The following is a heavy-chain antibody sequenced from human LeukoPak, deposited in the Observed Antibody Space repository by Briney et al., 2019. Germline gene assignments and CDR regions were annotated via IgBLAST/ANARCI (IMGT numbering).Heavy chain of an antibody. Sequence: SETLSLTCAVYGGSFSGYYWSWIRQPPGKGLEWIGEINHSGSTNYNPSLKSRVTISVDTSKNHFSLKLSSVTAADTAVYYCARWGYCSGGSCYYAFHYYYGMDVWGQGTTVTVSS. D-gene: IGHD2-15*01. J-gene: IGHJ6*02. CDR1: GGSFSGYY. V-gene: IGHV4-34*01. CDR3: ARWGYCSGGSCYYAFHYYYGMDV. CDR2: INHSGST.